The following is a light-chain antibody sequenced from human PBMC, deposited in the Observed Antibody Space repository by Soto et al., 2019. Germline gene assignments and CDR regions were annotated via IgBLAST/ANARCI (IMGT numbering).Light chain of an antibody. CDR1: QSLSGRY. CDR2: GAS. J-gene: IGKJ4*01. V-gene: IGKV3-20*01. Sequence: EIVLSPSPVTLSLSTGERATISCRASQSLSGRYLAWYQTKLGQAHRLLIYGASSRATGIPDRFSGIGSGTDFTLTISRLEPEDFAGYYCRQYGRSLASAIGGGTKLDIK. CDR3: RQYGRSLASA.